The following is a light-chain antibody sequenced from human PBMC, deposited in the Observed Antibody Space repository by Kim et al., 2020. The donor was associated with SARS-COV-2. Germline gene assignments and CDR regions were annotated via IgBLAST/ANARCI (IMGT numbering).Light chain of an antibody. CDR1: SSNIGSNY. Sequence: QSVLTQPPSASGTPGQRVSISCSGSSSNIGSNYVFWYQQLPETSPKLLIYRNNQRPSGVPDRFSSSKSGTSASLAISGLRSEDEADYYCAAWDNSLSGPVFGGGTQLTVL. CDR3: AAWDNSLSGPV. CDR2: RNN. V-gene: IGLV1-47*01. J-gene: IGLJ2*01.